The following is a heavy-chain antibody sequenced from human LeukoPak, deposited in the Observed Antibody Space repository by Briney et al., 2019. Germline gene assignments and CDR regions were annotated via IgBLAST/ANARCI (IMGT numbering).Heavy chain of an antibody. CDR1: GFTVSSNY. D-gene: IGHD5-18*01. Sequence: TGGSLRLSCAASGFTVSSNYMSWVRQVPGKGLEWVGRIKSKTDGGTTDYAAPVKGRFTISRDDSKNTLYLQMNSLKTEDTAVYYCTQYTYGFFQYWGQGTPVTVSS. V-gene: IGHV3-15*01. CDR2: IKSKTDGGTT. J-gene: IGHJ4*02. CDR3: TQYTYGFFQY.